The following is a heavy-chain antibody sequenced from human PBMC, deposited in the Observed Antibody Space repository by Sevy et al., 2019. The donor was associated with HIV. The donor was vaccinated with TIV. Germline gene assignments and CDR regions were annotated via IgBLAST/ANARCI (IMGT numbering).Heavy chain of an antibody. CDR3: TRRGGGYCSGGSCYAY. CDR2: IRSKANSYAT. V-gene: IGHV3-73*01. Sequence: GGSLRLSCAASGFTFSGSAMHWVRQASGKGLEWVGRIRSKANSYATAYAASVKGRFTISRDDSKNTAYLQMNSLKTEDTAVYYCTRRGGGYCSGGSCYAYWGQGTLVTVSS. D-gene: IGHD2-15*01. CDR1: GFTFSGSA. J-gene: IGHJ4*02.